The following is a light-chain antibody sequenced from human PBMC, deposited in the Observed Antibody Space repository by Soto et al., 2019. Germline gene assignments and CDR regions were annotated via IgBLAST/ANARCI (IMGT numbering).Light chain of an antibody. CDR2: EVN. Sequence: QSALTQPASVSGSPGQSITISCTGTSNDVGGYNLVSWFQQHPGKAPKLMISEVNKRPSGLSNRFAGSKSANTASLTISGLQGEDEADYYCCSQVGGSGTQWVFGGGTKLTVL. CDR3: CSQVGGSGTQWV. CDR1: SNDVGGYNL. J-gene: IGLJ3*02. V-gene: IGLV2-23*02.